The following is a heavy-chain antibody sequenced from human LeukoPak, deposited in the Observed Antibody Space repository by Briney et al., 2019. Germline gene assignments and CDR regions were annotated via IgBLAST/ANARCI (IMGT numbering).Heavy chain of an antibody. CDR2: IIPIFGTA. Sequence: ASVKVSCKASGGTFSSYAISWVRQAPGQGLEWRGGIIPIFGTANYAQKFQGRVTITADESTSTAYMELSSLRSEDTAVYYCARRGVAGNDAFDIWGQGTMVTVSS. CDR3: ARRGVAGNDAFDI. D-gene: IGHD6-19*01. V-gene: IGHV1-69*13. CDR1: GGTFSSYA. J-gene: IGHJ3*02.